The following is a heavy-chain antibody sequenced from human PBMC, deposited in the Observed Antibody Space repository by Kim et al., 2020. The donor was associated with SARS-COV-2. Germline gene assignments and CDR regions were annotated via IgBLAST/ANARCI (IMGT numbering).Heavy chain of an antibody. CDR3: ARGRVRVAP. CDR2: IKEDGSDQ. J-gene: IGHJ5*02. CDR1: GFTFSSYW. V-gene: IGHV3-7*01. Sequence: GGSLRLSCVASGFTFSSYWMTWVRQTPGKGLEWVANIKEDGSDQYYVDPVKGRFTISRDNAKNPLYLKMNSLRAEDTAVYYCARGRVRVAPWGQGTLVTVSS. D-gene: IGHD4-4*01.